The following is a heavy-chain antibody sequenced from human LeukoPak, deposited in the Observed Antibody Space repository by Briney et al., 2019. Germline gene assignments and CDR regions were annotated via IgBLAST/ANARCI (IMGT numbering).Heavy chain of an antibody. CDR1: GYTFTSYG. CDR3: ARANYDILTGYSESDY. Sequence: ASVKVSCNASGYTFTSYGISWVRQAPGQGLEWMGWISAYNGNTNYAQKLQGRVTMTTDTSTSTAYMELRSLRSDDTAVYYCARANYDILTGYSESDYWGQGTLVTVSS. J-gene: IGHJ4*02. CDR2: ISAYNGNT. V-gene: IGHV1-18*01. D-gene: IGHD3-9*01.